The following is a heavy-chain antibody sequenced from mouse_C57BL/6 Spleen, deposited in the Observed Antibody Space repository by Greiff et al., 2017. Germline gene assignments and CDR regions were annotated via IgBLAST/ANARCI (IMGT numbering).Heavy chain of an antibody. CDR2: IYPRSGNT. J-gene: IGHJ1*03. CDR1: GYTFTSYG. V-gene: IGHV1-81*01. D-gene: IGHD1-1*01. CDR3: AISGFITTVVATDWYFDV. Sequence: VQLQQSGAELARPGASVKLSCKASGYTFTSYGISWVKQRTGQGLEWIGEIYPRSGNTYYNEKFKGKATLTADKSSSTAYMELRSLTSEDSAVYFCAISGFITTVVATDWYFDVWGTGTTVTVSS.